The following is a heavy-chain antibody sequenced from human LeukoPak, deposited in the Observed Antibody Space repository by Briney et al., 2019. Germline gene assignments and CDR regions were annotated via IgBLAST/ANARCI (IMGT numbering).Heavy chain of an antibody. J-gene: IGHJ5*02. D-gene: IGHD3-3*01. CDR3: ARGVAILNWFDP. CDR1: GFTFSTYN. CDR2: ISDSSTFM. V-gene: IGHV3-21*01. Sequence: GGSLRLSCAASGFTFSTYNMIWVRQAPGKGLEWVSSISDSSTFMYYADSVKGRFTISRDNAENSLFLQMNSLRAEDTAIYYCARGVAILNWFDPWGQGTLVTVTS.